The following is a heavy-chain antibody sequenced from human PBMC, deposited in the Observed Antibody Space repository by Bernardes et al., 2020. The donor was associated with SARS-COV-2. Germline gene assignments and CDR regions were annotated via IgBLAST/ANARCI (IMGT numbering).Heavy chain of an antibody. D-gene: IGHD6-19*01. CDR1: GFTFNTYP. CDR2: ISFDGKQQ. J-gene: IGHJ3*02. Sequence: GGSLRLSCAASGFTFNTYPMHWVRQAPGKGLAWVAVISFDGKQQFYADFVKGRFTISRDNSDNTLFLQMNSLRPEDTAVYYCARVRDEYSSGGAFDIWGQGTKVTVSS. V-gene: IGHV3-30*04. CDR3: ARVRDEYSSGGAFDI.